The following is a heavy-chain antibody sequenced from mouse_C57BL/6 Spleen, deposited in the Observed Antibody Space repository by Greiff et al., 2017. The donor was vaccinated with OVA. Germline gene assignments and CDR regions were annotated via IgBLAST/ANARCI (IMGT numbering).Heavy chain of an antibody. CDR1: GYTFTDYY. CDR2: IFPGSGST. J-gene: IGHJ4*01. CDR3: ARRDYYPMDY. Sequence: VKLQESGPELVKPGASVKISCKASGYTFTDYYINWVKQRPGQGLEWIGWIFPGSGSTYYTEKFKGKATLTVDTSSSTAYMLLSSLTSEDSAVYFCARRDYYPMDYWGQGTSVTVSS. V-gene: IGHV1-75*01.